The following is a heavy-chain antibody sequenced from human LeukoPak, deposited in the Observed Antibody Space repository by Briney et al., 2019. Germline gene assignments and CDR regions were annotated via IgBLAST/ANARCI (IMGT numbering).Heavy chain of an antibody. CDR1: GVSISSYY. D-gene: IGHD3-10*01. Sequence: SETLSLTCTVSGVSISSYYWSWMRQPAGKGLEWIGYIYYSGSTNYNPSLKSRVTISVDTSKNQFSLKLSSVTAADTAVYYCARGLWFGELPRYYYYYMDVWGKGTTVTISS. CDR2: IYYSGST. V-gene: IGHV4-59*01. CDR3: ARGLWFGELPRYYYYYMDV. J-gene: IGHJ6*03.